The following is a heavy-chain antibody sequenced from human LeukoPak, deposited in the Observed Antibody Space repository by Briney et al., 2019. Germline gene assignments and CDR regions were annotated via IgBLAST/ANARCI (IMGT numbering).Heavy chain of an antibody. CDR3: TNYDDSSDLWGY. CDR2: MRSKTQNYAT. Sequence: SLRLSCAASGFTFRVYGTHGVGPAPGKGLEWGVRMRSKTQNYATAYAASVKGRFTTSRDDSKNTAFLQMNSLKTEDTAVYYCTNYDDSSDLWGYWGQGTLVTVSS. CDR1: GFTFRVYG. V-gene: IGHV3-73*01. J-gene: IGHJ4*02. D-gene: IGHD3-22*01.